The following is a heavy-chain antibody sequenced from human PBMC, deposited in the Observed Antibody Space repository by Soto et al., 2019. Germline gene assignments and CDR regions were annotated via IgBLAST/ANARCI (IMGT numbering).Heavy chain of an antibody. CDR3: ARDGRDYYDSSGRDNWFDP. CDR1: GGTFSSYA. D-gene: IGHD3-22*01. Sequence: SVKVSCKASGGTFSSYAISWVRQAPGQGLERMGGIIPIFGTANYAQKFQGRVTITADESTSTAYMELSSLRSEDTAVYYCARDGRDYYDSSGRDNWFDPWGQGTLVTVSS. V-gene: IGHV1-69*13. CDR2: IIPIFGTA. J-gene: IGHJ5*02.